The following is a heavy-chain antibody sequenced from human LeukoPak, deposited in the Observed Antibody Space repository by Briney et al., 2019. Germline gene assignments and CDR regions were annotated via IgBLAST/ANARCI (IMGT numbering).Heavy chain of an antibody. CDR2: INPDGSEK. CDR3: ARGHYYSIY. Sequence: PGRSLRLSCAASGFNFFTYGMHWVRQAPGKGLEWVANINPDGSEKDYVDSVKGRFTISRDNAKNSLDLQMSNLRAEDTAVYFCARGHYYSIYWGLGTLVTVSS. V-gene: IGHV3-7*02. CDR1: GFNFFTYG. J-gene: IGHJ4*02.